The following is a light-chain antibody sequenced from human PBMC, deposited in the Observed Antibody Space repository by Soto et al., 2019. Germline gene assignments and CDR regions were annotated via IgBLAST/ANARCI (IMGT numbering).Light chain of an antibody. CDR2: DVS. Sequence: QSALTQPASVSGSPGPSITISCSGTRSDVGGYNYVSWYQQHPGKAPQLMIYDVSHRPSGVSNRFSGSKSGNTASLTIAGLQAEDEDDYSCSSYADSGTLGVFGGGTKLTVL. CDR1: RSDVGGYNY. J-gene: IGLJ3*02. CDR3: SSYADSGTLGV. V-gene: IGLV2-14*03.